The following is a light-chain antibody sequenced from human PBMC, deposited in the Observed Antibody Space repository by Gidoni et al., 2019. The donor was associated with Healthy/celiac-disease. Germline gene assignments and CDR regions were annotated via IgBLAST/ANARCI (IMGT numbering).Light chain of an antibody. V-gene: IGKV3-15*01. Sequence: IVMTQSPATLSVSPGERATLSCRARQSVSSNLAWYQQKPGQAPRLLIYGASTRATGIPARFSGSGSGTEFTLTISSLQSEDFAVYYCQQYNNWPRSAFGGGTKVEIK. CDR3: QQYNNWPRSA. CDR1: QSVSSN. CDR2: GAS. J-gene: IGKJ4*01.